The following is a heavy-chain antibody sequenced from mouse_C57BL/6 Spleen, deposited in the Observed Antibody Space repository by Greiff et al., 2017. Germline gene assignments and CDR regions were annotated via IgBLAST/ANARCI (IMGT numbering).Heavy chain of an antibody. V-gene: IGHV1-59*01. CDR3: ARWAMVSRRGFAY. D-gene: IGHD2-2*01. J-gene: IGHJ3*01. Sequence: QVQLQQPGAELVRPGTSVKLSCKASGYTFTSYWMHWVKQRPGQGLEWIGVIDPSDSYTNYNQKFKGKATLTVDTSSSTAYMQLSSLTSEDSAVYYCARWAMVSRRGFAYWGQGTLVTVSA. CDR2: IDPSDSYT. CDR1: GYTFTSYW.